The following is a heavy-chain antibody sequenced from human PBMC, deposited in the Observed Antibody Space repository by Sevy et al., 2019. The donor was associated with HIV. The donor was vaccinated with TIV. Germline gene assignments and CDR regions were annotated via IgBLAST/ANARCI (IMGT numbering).Heavy chain of an antibody. V-gene: IGHV4-39*01. J-gene: IGHJ3*02. CDR2: IYYSGST. Sequence: SETLSLTCTVSGGSISSSSYYWGWIRQPPGKGLVWIGSIYYSGSTYYNPSLKSRVTISVDTSKNQFSLKLSSVTAADTAVYYCARRPSNWNYDDAFDIWGQGTMVTVSS. D-gene: IGHD1-7*01. CDR3: ARRPSNWNYDDAFDI. CDR1: GGSISSSSYY.